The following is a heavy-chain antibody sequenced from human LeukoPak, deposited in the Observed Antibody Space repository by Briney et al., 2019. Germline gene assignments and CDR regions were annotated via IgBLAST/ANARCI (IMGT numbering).Heavy chain of an antibody. V-gene: IGHV3-33*01. J-gene: IGHJ4*02. D-gene: IGHD4-11*01. CDR2: IWYDGSNK. CDR1: GFTFSSYG. CDR3: AGVDYHFDY. Sequence: GGSLRLSCAASGFTFSSYGMHWVRQAPGKGLEGVAVIWYDGSNKYYADSVKGRFTISRDNSKNTLYLQMNSLRAEDTAVYYCAGVDYHFDYWGQGTLVTVSS.